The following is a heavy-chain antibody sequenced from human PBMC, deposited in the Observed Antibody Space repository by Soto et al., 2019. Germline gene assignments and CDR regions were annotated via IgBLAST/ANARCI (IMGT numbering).Heavy chain of an antibody. J-gene: IGHJ5*02. CDR3: ARGIGSSSWRPTDARRFDP. CDR2: MNPNSGNT. D-gene: IGHD6-13*01. CDR1: GYTFTSYD. V-gene: IGHV1-8*01. Sequence: QVQLVQSGAEVKKPGASVKVSCKASGYTFTSYDINWVRQATGQGLEWMGWMNPNSGNTGYAQKFQGRVTMTRNTSISTAYMELSSLRSEDTAVYYCARGIGSSSWRPTDARRFDPWGQGTLVTVSS.